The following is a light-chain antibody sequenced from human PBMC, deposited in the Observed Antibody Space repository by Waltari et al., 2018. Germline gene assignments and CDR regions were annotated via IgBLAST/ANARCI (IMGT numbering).Light chain of an antibody. Sequence: DIQMTQSPSTLSASVGDRVTITCRASQTIDNNLAWYQQKPGKAPKVRIYKTSTLETGVPSRFSGSGSGTEFTLSISSLQPDDFATYYCHQYNSYSPLTFGGGTKVDIK. CDR2: KTS. CDR3: HQYNSYSPLT. V-gene: IGKV1-5*03. CDR1: QTIDNN. J-gene: IGKJ4*01.